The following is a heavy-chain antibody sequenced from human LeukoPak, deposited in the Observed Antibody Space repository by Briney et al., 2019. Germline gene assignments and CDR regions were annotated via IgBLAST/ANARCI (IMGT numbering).Heavy chain of an antibody. J-gene: IGHJ4*02. CDR3: AREHTAMAFFDY. Sequence: GGSLRLSCAASGFTFSSYGMHWVRQAPGKGLEWVAVISYDGSNKYYADSVKGRFTISRDNSKNTLYLQMNSLRAEDTAVYYCAREHTAMAFFDYWGQGTLVTVSS. V-gene: IGHV3-30*03. CDR1: GFTFSSYG. CDR2: ISYDGSNK. D-gene: IGHD5-18*01.